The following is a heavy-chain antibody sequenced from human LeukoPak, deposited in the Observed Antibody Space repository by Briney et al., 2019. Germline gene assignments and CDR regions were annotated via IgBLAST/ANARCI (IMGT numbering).Heavy chain of an antibody. CDR3: ARGRPRSFDY. V-gene: IGHV3-53*01. J-gene: IGHJ4*02. CDR1: GFTVSTNY. CDR2: IYTGGST. Sequence: GGSLRLSCAASGFTVSTNYMSWVRQAPGKGLEWVSVIYTGGSTYYADSVKGRFTISRDNSKNTLYLQMNSLRADDTAVYYCARGRPRSFDYWGQGTLVTVSS.